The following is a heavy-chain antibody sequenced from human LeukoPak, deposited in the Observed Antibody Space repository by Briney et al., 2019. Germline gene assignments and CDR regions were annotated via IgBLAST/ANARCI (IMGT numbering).Heavy chain of an antibody. V-gene: IGHV4-31*03. J-gene: IGHJ4*02. CDR2: IYYSGST. D-gene: IGHD6-13*01. CDR3: ARAGGSSWYAPADY. Sequence: LSLTXTVSGGSISSGGYYWSWIRQQTGKGLEWIGYIYYSGSTYYNPSLKSRFTISVDTSKNQFSLKLSSVTAADTAVYYCARAGGSSWYAPADYWGQGTLXTXXS. CDR1: GGSISSGGYY.